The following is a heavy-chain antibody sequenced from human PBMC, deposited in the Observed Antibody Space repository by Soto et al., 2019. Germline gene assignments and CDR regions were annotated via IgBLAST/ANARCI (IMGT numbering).Heavy chain of an antibody. CDR3: AKDHRDAFDI. CDR2: ISWNSGSI. CDR1: GFTFDDYA. V-gene: IGHV3-9*01. J-gene: IGHJ3*02. Sequence: EVQLVESGGGLVQPGRSLRLSCAASGFTFDDYAMHWVRQAPGKGLEWVSGISWNSGSIGYADSVKGRFTISRDNAKNSLDLQMNSLRAEDTALYYCAKDHRDAFDIWGQGTMVTVSS.